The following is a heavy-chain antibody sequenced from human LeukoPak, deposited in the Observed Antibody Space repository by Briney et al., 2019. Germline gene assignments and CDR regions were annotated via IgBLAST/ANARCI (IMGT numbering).Heavy chain of an antibody. CDR1: GGSISSYY. Sequence: SETLSLTCPVSGGSISSYYWSWIRQPPGKGLEWIGYIYYSGSTNYNPSLKSRVTISVDTSKNQFSLKLSSVTAADTAVYYCARLEQYYYYYMDVWGKGTTVTVSS. CDR2: IYYSGST. D-gene: IGHD5-24*01. CDR3: ARLEQYYYYYMDV. V-gene: IGHV4-59*01. J-gene: IGHJ6*03.